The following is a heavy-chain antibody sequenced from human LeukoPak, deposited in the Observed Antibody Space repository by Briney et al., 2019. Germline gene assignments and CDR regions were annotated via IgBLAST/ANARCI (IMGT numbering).Heavy chain of an antibody. CDR3: AKDPHGWYSSGWPDY. CDR1: GFTFSSYG. V-gene: IGHV3-30*02. J-gene: IGHJ4*02. CDR2: IGYDGSNK. Sequence: GGSLRLSCAASGFTFSSYGMHWVRQAPGKGLEWVALIGYDGSNKYYADSVKGRFTISRDNSKNTLYLQMNSLRAEDTAVYYCAKDPHGWYSSGWPDYWGQGTLVTVSS. D-gene: IGHD6-19*01.